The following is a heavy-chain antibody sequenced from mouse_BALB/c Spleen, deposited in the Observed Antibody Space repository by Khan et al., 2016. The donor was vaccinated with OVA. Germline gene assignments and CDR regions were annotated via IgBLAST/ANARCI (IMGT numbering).Heavy chain of an antibody. CDR1: GISITSGNYR. Sequence: EVPLQESGPGLVKTSQTVSLTCTVTGISITSGNYRWSWIRQFPGNKLEWIGNIYYSGTVTYNPSLISRTTITIDTSKHQFFLEMNSWTAEDTAPYYCARDYGSLYWYFDVWGAGTTVTVSS. CDR2: IYYSGTV. V-gene: IGHV3-5*02. CDR3: ARDYGSLYWYFDV. D-gene: IGHD1-1*01. J-gene: IGHJ1*01.